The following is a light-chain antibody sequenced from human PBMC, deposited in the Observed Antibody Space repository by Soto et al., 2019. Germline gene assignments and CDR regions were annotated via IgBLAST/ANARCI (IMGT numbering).Light chain of an antibody. Sequence: QAVVTQEPSLTVSPGGTVTLTCASSTGAVTSGYYPNWFQQKPGQAPRALIYSTSNKQSWTPARFSGSLLGGKAALTLSGVPPEDHAEYYCLLYHGGAPVFGGGTKLPVL. J-gene: IGLJ3*02. CDR2: STS. V-gene: IGLV7-43*01. CDR1: TGAVTSGYY. CDR3: LLYHGGAPV.